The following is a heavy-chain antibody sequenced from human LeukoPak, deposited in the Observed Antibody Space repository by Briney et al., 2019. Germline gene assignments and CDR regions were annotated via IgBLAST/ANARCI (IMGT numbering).Heavy chain of an antibody. J-gene: IGHJ3*02. CDR3: ARATYYDSSGYYYWLDI. CDR1: GGFISSYH. CDR2: FYYSGSP. D-gene: IGHD3-22*01. V-gene: IGHV4-59*01. Sequence: SEPLSLTCTVWGGFISSYHWRWLRQPTGKGLEWLGYFYYSGSPNFNPSLNSRVTISVDTSKTQFSLRLSSVTPADTDVYYCARATYYDSSGYYYWLDIWGQGTMVTVSS.